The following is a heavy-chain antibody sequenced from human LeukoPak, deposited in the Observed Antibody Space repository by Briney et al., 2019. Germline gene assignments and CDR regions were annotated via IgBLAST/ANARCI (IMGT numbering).Heavy chain of an antibody. Sequence: ASVTVSCKASGYPFSIFGMAWVRQAPGQGLEWMGWIGSYNGNTNFAQKFQGRVTITTDTSTRTVYMELSSLRFDDTAVYYCARAGAEVTSHFDVWGQGTLVTVSS. J-gene: IGHJ4*02. CDR2: IGSYNGNT. D-gene: IGHD2-21*02. CDR1: GYPFSIFG. V-gene: IGHV1-18*04. CDR3: ARAGAEVTSHFDV.